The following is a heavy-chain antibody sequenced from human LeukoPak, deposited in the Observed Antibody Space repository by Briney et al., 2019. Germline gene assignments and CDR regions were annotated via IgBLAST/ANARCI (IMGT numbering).Heavy chain of an antibody. CDR2: ISAYNGNT. CDR3: ARDRYDSSGYYYVSAWLF. D-gene: IGHD3-22*01. Sequence: GASVKVSCKASGYTFTSYGISWVRQAPGQGLEWMGWISAYNGNTNYAQKLQGRVTMTTDTSTSTAYMELRSLRSDDTAVYYCARDRYDSSGYYYVSAWLFWGQGTLITVSS. J-gene: IGHJ4*02. V-gene: IGHV1-18*01. CDR1: GYTFTSYG.